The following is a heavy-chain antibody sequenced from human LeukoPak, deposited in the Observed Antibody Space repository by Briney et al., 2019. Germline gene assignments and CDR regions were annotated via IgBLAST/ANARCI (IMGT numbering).Heavy chain of an antibody. V-gene: IGHV3-23*01. D-gene: IGHD5-18*01. CDR3: ARGLQEYTYGFDY. Sequence: GGSLRLSCAASGFTFSSYAMSWVRQAPGKGLEWVSAISGSGGSTYYADSVKGRFTISRDNSRNTLYLQMNSLRADDTAVYYCARGLQEYTYGFDYWGQGTLVTVSS. CDR2: ISGSGGST. CDR1: GFTFSSYA. J-gene: IGHJ4*02.